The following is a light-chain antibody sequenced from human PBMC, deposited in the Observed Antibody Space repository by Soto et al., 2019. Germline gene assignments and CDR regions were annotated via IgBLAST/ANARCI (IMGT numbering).Light chain of an antibody. V-gene: IGKV3-15*01. CDR3: QKYNSAPRT. CDR1: QSVSRN. J-gene: IGKJ1*01. Sequence: EVVLTQSPATLSVSPGDRATLSCRASQSVSRNLAWYQQKPGQAPRLLIYGASTRATGVPARFSGSGSATEFTLTISSLQPEDVATYYCQKYNSAPRTFGQGTKVEIK. CDR2: GAS.